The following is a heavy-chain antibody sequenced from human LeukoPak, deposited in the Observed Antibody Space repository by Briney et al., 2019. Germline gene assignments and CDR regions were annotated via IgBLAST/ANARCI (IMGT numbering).Heavy chain of an antibody. V-gene: IGHV3-33*06. CDR1: GFTFSNYG. Sequence: HPGRSPRLSCAASGFTFSNYGIHWVRQAPGKGLEWVAVILYDGSDKYYADSVKGRFTISRDNSKNTLSLQMNSLRAEDTAVYYCAKDADSYGYADWGQGTLVTVSS. J-gene: IGHJ4*02. D-gene: IGHD5-18*01. CDR3: AKDADSYGYAD. CDR2: ILYDGSDK.